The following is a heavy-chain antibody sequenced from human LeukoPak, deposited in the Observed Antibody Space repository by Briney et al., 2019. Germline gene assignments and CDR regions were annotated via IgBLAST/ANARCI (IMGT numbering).Heavy chain of an antibody. Sequence: GGSLRLSCAASGFTFSSYEMNWVRQAPGKGLEWVSYISSSGSTLYYADSVKGRFTISRDNAKNSLYLQMNSLRAEDTAVYYCARDPTMTTVTHYGMDVWGKGTTVTVSS. CDR2: ISSSGSTL. J-gene: IGHJ6*04. CDR1: GFTFSSYE. CDR3: ARDPTMTTVTHYGMDV. V-gene: IGHV3-48*03. D-gene: IGHD4-17*01.